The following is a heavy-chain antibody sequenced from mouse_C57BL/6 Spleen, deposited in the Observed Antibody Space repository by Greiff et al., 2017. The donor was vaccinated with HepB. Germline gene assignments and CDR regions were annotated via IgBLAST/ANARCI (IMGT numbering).Heavy chain of an antibody. CDR3: ARTYDYDVYFDY. D-gene: IGHD2-4*01. J-gene: IGHJ2*01. V-gene: IGHV5-17*01. CDR2: ISSGSSTI. Sequence: EVMLVESGGGLVKPGGSLKLSCAASGFTFSDYGMHWVRQAPEKGLEWVAYISSGSSTIYYADTVKGRFTISRDNAKNTLFLQMTSLRSEDTAMYYCARTYDYDVYFDYWGQGTTLTVSS. CDR1: GFTFSDYG.